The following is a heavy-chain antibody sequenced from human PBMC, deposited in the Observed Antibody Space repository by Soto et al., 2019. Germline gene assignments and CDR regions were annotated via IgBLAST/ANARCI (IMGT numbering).Heavy chain of an antibody. Sequence: EVQLLESGGGLVQPGGSLRLSCAVSGFSFSTYGVTWVRQAPGKGLEWVSGVSGGSGTTHYADSVKGRFTITGDTSKNTVSLQMNSLRVEDTAVYYCAKWNGYGAHWGQGTLVTVSS. CDR2: VSGGSGTT. J-gene: IGHJ4*02. CDR3: AKWNGYGAH. D-gene: IGHD4-17*01. CDR1: GFSFSTYG. V-gene: IGHV3-23*01.